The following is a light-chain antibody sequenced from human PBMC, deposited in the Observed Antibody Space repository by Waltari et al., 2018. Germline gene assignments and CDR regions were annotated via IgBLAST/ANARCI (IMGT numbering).Light chain of an antibody. Sequence: DIQMTQTPSTLSASVGDRVTITCRASQSISGWLAWNQQKPGKAPKLLRFDAAKLESGVPARFSGSRFGTEFALTISGLQPDDFATYFCQQYNSFFRTFGQGTKVEIK. J-gene: IGKJ1*01. V-gene: IGKV1-5*01. CDR1: QSISGW. CDR3: QQYNSFFRT. CDR2: DAA.